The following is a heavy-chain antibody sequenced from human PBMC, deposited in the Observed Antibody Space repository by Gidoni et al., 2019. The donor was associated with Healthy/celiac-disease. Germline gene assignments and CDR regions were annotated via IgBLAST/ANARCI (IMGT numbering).Heavy chain of an antibody. J-gene: IGHJ4*02. CDR1: GGSISSYY. CDR2: IYYSGST. CDR3: ARSRVGYVLHFDY. D-gene: IGHD3-10*01. Sequence: QVQLQESGPGLVKPSETLSLTCTVSGGSISSYYWSWIRQPPGKGLEWIGYIYYSGSTNYNPSLKSRVTISVDTSKNQFSLKLSSVTAADTAVYYCARSRVGYVLHFDYWGQGTLVTVSS. V-gene: IGHV4-59*01.